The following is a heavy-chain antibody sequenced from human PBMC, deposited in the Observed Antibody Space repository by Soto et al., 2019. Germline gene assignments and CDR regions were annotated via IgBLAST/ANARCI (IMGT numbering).Heavy chain of an antibody. CDR2: IFWNDDK. Sequence: SGPTLVNPTQTLTLTCTFSGFSLSTSGVGVGWIRQPPGKALEWLALIFWNDDKRYRPSLRRRLTITKDTSKNQVVLTMTNMDPVDTATYYCAHSKYCSSTSCYLPWFDPWGQGTLVTVSS. CDR1: GFSLSTSGVG. V-gene: IGHV2-5*01. CDR3: AHSKYCSSTSCYLPWFDP. J-gene: IGHJ5*02. D-gene: IGHD2-2*01.